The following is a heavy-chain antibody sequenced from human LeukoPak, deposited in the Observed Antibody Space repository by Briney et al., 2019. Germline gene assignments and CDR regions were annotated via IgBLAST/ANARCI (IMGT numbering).Heavy chain of an antibody. Sequence: SGGSLRLSCAASGFTFSSYGMHWVRQAPGKGLEWVAVIWYDGSNKYYADSVKGRFTISRDNSKNTLYLQMNSLRAEDTAVYYCAREIAAAAYNWFDPWGQGTLVTVSS. D-gene: IGHD6-13*01. CDR3: AREIAAAAYNWFDP. V-gene: IGHV3-33*01. CDR1: GFTFSSYG. CDR2: IWYDGSNK. J-gene: IGHJ5*02.